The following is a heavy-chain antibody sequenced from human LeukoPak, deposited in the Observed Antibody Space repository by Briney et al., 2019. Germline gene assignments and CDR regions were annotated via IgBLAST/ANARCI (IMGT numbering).Heavy chain of an antibody. D-gene: IGHD2-2*01. Sequence: SETLSLTCTVSGGSISSSSYYWGWIRQPPGKGLEWIGSIYYSGSTYYNPSLKSRVTISVDTSKSQFSLKLSSVTAADTAVYYCAAAFDIVVVPAPFDYWGQGTLVTVSS. J-gene: IGHJ4*02. CDR3: AAAFDIVVVPAPFDY. V-gene: IGHV4-39*01. CDR2: IYYSGST. CDR1: GGSISSSSYY.